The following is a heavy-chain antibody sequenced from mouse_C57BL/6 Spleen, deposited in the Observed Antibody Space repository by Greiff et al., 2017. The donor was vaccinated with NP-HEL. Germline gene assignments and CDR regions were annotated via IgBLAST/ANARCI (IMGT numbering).Heavy chain of an antibody. CDR2: INPSNGGT. V-gene: IGHV1-53*01. J-gene: IGHJ4*01. D-gene: IGHD1-1*01. CDR1: GYTFTSYW. Sequence: QVQLQQPGTELVKPGASVKLSCKASGYTFTSYWMHWVKQRPGQGLEWIGNINPSNGGTNYNEKFKSKATLTVDKSSSTAYMQLSSLTSEDSAVYYCARWAFHYYGSSYYYAMDYWGQGTSVTVSS. CDR3: ARWAFHYYGSSYYYAMDY.